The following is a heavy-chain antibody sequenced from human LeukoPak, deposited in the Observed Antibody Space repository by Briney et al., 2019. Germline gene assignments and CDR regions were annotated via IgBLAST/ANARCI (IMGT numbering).Heavy chain of an antibody. J-gene: IGHJ4*02. CDR1: GFIFSSYG. D-gene: IGHD3-9*01. V-gene: IGHV3-33*01. CDR3: ARTYNIRYFDT. CDR2: IWSDASNT. Sequence: GGSLRLSCAASGFIFSSYGMHWVRQAPGKGLEWVAVIWSDASNTYYVDSVKGQFTISRDHPKNTLYLQMNSLRAEDTAVYYCARTYNIRYFDTWGQGTLVTVSS.